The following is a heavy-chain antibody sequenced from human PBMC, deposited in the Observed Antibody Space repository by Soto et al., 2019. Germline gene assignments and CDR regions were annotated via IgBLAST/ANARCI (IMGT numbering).Heavy chain of an antibody. D-gene: IGHD2-21*01. J-gene: IGHJ5*02. Sequence: EVQLVESGGGLVQPGGSLRLSCAASGFTVSSNYMSWVRQAPGKGLEWVSVIYSGGSTYYADSVKGRVTISRHNSMNTLYLQRNSVRAEETAVYYSASEVSHGWCDTGGQGTLGAVSA. V-gene: IGHV3-53*04. CDR1: GFTVSSNY. CDR3: ASEVSHGWCDT. CDR2: IYSGGST.